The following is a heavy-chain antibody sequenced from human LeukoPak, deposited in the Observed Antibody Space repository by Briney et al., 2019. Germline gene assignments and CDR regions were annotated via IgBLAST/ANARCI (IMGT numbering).Heavy chain of an antibody. CDR3: SGGRWVCCSTSCYSERDAFYI. D-gene: IGHD2-2*01. V-gene: IGHV3-21*01. CDR1: GFTFSSYS. CDR2: ISSSSSYI. J-gene: IGHJ3*02. Sequence: GGSLRLSCAASGFTFSSYSMNWVRQAPGKGLEWVSSISSSSSYIYYADSVKGRFTISRDNAKNSLYLQMNSLRAEDTAVYYCSGGRWVCCSTSCYSERDAFYILGQGTMVTGSS.